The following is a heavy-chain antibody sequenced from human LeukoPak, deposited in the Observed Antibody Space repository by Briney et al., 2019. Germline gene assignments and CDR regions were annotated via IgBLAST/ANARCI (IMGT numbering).Heavy chain of an antibody. CDR1: GFAFSSYA. CDR3: ALNWNCDY. Sequence: GGSLRLSCAASGFAFSSYAMTWVRQAPGKGLEWVSAISYGGGNTYYADSVKGRFTMSRDNSKNTLYLQMNSLTAEDTALYYCALNWNCDYWGQGTLVTVSS. D-gene: IGHD1-1*01. J-gene: IGHJ4*02. CDR2: ISYGGGNT. V-gene: IGHV3-23*01.